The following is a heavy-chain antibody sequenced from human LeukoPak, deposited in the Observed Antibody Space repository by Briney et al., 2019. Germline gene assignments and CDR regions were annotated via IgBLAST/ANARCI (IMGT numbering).Heavy chain of an antibody. J-gene: IGHJ6*02. Sequence: GGSLRLSCAASGFTFSDYHMSWIRQAPGKGLEWVSYISSSGSTIYYADSVKGRFTISRDNAKNSLYLQMNSLRAEDTAVYYCARAPRVMITFGGVIVSGYYYGMDVWGQGTTVTVSS. D-gene: IGHD3-16*02. CDR2: ISSSGSTI. CDR3: ARAPRVMITFGGVIVSGYYYGMDV. V-gene: IGHV3-11*01. CDR1: GFTFSDYH.